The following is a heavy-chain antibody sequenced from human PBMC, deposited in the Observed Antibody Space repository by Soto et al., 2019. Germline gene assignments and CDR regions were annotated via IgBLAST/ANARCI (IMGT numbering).Heavy chain of an antibody. V-gene: IGHV3-48*02. CDR3: ASLGADYYDANGYLLDY. Sequence: EVQLVESGGVLVQPGGSLRLSCAASGFTFSSYSMNWVRQAPGKGLEWVSYISSSSSTIYYADSVKGRFTISRDNAKNSLYLQMNRLRDEETAVYYCASLGADYYDANGYLLDYWGQGTLGTVSS. CDR1: GFTFSSYS. D-gene: IGHD3-22*01. CDR2: ISSSSSTI. J-gene: IGHJ4*02.